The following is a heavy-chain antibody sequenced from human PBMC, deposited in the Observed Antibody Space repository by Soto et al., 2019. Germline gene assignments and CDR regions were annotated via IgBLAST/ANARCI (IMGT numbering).Heavy chain of an antibody. J-gene: IGHJ3*02. CDR3: ARDRLIWFGEFNDAFDI. Sequence: GGSLRLSCAASGFTFSSYWMHWVRQAPGKGLVWVSRINSDGSSTSYADSVKGRFTISRDNAKNTLYLQMNSLRAEDTAVYYCARDRLIWFGEFNDAFDIWGQGTMVTVSS. CDR1: GFTFSSYW. CDR2: INSDGSST. V-gene: IGHV3-74*01. D-gene: IGHD3-10*01.